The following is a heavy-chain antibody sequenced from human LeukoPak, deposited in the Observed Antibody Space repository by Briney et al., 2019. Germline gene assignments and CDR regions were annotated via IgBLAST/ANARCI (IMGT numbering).Heavy chain of an antibody. V-gene: IGHV3-74*01. CDR1: GFTFSSYW. Sequence: GGSLRLSCAASGFTFSSYWMHWVRQAPGEGLVWVSRLNTDGRTTTYADSVKGRFTISRANAKTTLYLQLNSLRAEDTAVYFCARGGDYYDSAGAFDIWGQGTMVTVSS. CDR3: ARGGDYYDSAGAFDI. J-gene: IGHJ3*02. CDR2: LNTDGRTT. D-gene: IGHD3-22*01.